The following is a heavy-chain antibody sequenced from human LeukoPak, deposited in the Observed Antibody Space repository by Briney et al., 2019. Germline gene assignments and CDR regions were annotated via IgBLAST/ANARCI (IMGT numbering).Heavy chain of an antibody. CDR1: GGSIRSSSYY. CDR3: ARRGPYYYDSSGYFDY. V-gene: IGHV4-39*01. J-gene: IGHJ4*02. D-gene: IGHD3-22*01. CDR2: IYYSGST. Sequence: MSSETPSLTCTVSGGSIRSSSYYWGWIRQPPGKGLEWIGSIYYSGSTYYNPSLKSRVTISVDTSKNQFSLKLSSVTAADTAVYYCARRGPYYYDSSGYFDYWGQGTLVTVSS.